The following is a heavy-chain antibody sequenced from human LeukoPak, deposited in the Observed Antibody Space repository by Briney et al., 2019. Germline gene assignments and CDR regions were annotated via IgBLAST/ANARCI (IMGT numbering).Heavy chain of an antibody. D-gene: IGHD5-18*01. CDR2: IKEDGSEK. CDR3: ARHWDRIYSYRDGSY. CDR1: GFTFSNCW. V-gene: IGHV3-7*01. Sequence: QPGGSLRLSRAASGFTFSNCWMNWVRQTPGKGLEWVANIKEDGSEKYYVDSVKGRFTISRDDAKNSLFLQMNSLRAEDMGVYYCARHWDRIYSYRDGSYWGQGTLVTVSS. J-gene: IGHJ4*02.